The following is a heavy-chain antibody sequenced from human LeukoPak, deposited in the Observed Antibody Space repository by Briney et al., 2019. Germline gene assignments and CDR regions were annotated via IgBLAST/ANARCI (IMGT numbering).Heavy chain of an antibody. CDR2: ISGSGGST. J-gene: IGHJ4*02. CDR1: GFTFSSYG. CDR3: ATDSNWILFDD. V-gene: IGHV3-23*01. D-gene: IGHD2-2*03. Sequence: SGGSLRLSCAASGFTFSSYGMSWVRQAPGKGLEWVSAISGSGGSTYYADSVKGRFTISRDNSKNTLYLQMNSLRAEDTAVYYCATDSNWILFDDWGQGTLVTVSS.